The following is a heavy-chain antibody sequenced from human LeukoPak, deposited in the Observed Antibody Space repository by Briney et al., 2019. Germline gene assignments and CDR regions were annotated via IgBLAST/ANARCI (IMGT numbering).Heavy chain of an antibody. CDR3: AVGESSSYSDS. D-gene: IGHD3-22*01. J-gene: IGHJ4*02. V-gene: IGHV3-48*03. Sequence: PGGSLRLSRTTSGFTFSSYEMNWVRQAPGKGLEWVSHICSSGTDIYYADSVKGRFTISRDNAKNSLSLQMNSLTAEDTAFYYCAVGESSSYSDSWGQGTLVTVSS. CDR2: ICSSGTDI. CDR1: GFTFSSYE.